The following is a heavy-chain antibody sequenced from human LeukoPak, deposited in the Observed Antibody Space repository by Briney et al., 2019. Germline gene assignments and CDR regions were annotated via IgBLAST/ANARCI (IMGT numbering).Heavy chain of an antibody. D-gene: IGHD3-10*01. CDR1: GFTFDDYA. CDR3: AKDYGSGTYPTYYYYGMDV. J-gene: IGHJ6*02. CDR2: ISWNSGDI. V-gene: IGHV3-9*01. Sequence: PGGSLRLSCAASGFTFDDYAMHWVRQAPGKGLEWVSGISWNSGDIGYADSVKGRFTISRDNAKNSLYLQMNSLRAEDTALYYRAKDYGSGTYPTYYYYGMDVWGQGTTVTVSS.